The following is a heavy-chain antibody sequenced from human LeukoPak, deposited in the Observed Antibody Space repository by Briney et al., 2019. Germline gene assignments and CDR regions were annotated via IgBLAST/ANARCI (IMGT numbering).Heavy chain of an antibody. Sequence: SQTLSLTCTVSGGSINSGGYNWNWIRQHPGKGLEWIGYMYYTGRTFYNPSLKSRVTMSVDTSKNQFSLRLSSVTAADTAVYYCARGYCTTTSCYFPLKGFDPWGQGTLVTVSS. D-gene: IGHD2-2*01. CDR2: MYYTGRT. CDR3: ARGYCTTTSCYFPLKGFDP. V-gene: IGHV4-31*03. CDR1: GGSINSGGYN. J-gene: IGHJ5*02.